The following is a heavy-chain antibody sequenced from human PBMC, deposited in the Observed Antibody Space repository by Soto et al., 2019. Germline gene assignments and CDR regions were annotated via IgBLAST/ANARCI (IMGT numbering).Heavy chain of an antibody. CDR3: ARDGSDLDY. D-gene: IGHD3-3*01. Sequence: PSETLSLTCTVSGGSISSYYWSWIRQPPGKGLEWIGFIYYSGNTNYNPSLKSRVTISVDTSKNQCSLKLSSVTAADTAVYYCARDGSDLDYWGQGTLVTVSS. V-gene: IGHV4-59*12. J-gene: IGHJ4*02. CDR2: IYYSGNT. CDR1: GGSISSYY.